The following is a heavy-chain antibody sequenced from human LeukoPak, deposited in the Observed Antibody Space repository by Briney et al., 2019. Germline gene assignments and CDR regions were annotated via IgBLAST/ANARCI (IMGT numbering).Heavy chain of an antibody. Sequence: GGSLRLSCAASGFTFSSYWMHWVRLAPGKGLVWVSRINSDASSTTFADSVKGRFTISRDNAKNTLFLHMNSLRVEDTAVYYCARGGSAYSSSWSTFDYWGQGTLVTVSS. D-gene: IGHD6-13*01. CDR3: ARGGSAYSSSWSTFDY. CDR2: INSDASST. CDR1: GFTFSSYW. J-gene: IGHJ4*02. V-gene: IGHV3-74*01.